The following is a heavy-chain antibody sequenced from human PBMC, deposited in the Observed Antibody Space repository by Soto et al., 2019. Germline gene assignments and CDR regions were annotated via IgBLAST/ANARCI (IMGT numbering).Heavy chain of an antibody. Sequence: SVKVSCKASGGTFSSYAISWVRQAPGQGLEWMGGIIPIFGTANYAQKFQGRVTITADKSTSTAYMELSSLRSEDTAVYYCARGNWDGPDSDCGGDCLSYWYFDLWLRGTLVTVSS. CDR3: ARGNWDGPDSDCGGDCLSYWYFDL. CDR1: GGTFSSYA. D-gene: IGHD2-21*02. CDR2: IIPIFGTA. J-gene: IGHJ2*01. V-gene: IGHV1-69*06.